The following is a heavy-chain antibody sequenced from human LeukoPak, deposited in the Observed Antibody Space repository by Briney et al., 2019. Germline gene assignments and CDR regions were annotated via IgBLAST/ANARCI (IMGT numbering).Heavy chain of an antibody. V-gene: IGHV1-46*01. D-gene: IGHD6-19*01. Sequence: ASVKVSCKASGYTFTSYYMHWVRQAPGQGLEWMGIINPSGGSTSYAQKFQGRVIMTRDTSTSTVYMELSSLRSEDTAVYYCARDPRIAVAGRRAFDIWGQGTMVTVSS. CDR1: GYTFTSYY. CDR2: INPSGGST. J-gene: IGHJ3*02. CDR3: ARDPRIAVAGRRAFDI.